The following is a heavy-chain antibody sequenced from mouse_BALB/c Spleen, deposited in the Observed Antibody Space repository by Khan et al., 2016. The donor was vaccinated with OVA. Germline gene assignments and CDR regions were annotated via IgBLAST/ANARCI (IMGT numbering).Heavy chain of an antibody. D-gene: IGHD2-14*01. V-gene: IGHV1S134*01. Sequence: EVQLQESGAELGRPGSSVKLSCRTSGSTFTSYGIKWVKQRPGQGLEWIGYIYPGNGYTEYNEKFQGKAILTSDTSSSTAYMQLRSLTSYDSAIYFCTTAYYRYYFDYWGQGTTLTVSS. CDR3: TTAYYRYYFDY. J-gene: IGHJ2*01. CDR1: GSTFTSYG. CDR2: IYPGNGYT.